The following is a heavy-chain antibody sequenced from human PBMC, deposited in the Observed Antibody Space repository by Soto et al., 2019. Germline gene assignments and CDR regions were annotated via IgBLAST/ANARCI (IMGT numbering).Heavy chain of an antibody. CDR1: GFTFSSYS. CDR2: ISSSSSTI. J-gene: IGHJ4*02. CDR3: ARGAYYYDSSGLSY. V-gene: IGHV3-48*01. D-gene: IGHD3-22*01. Sequence: EVQLVESGGGLVQPGGSLRLSCAASGFTFSSYSMNWVRQAPGKGLEWVSYISSSSSTIYYADSVKGRFTISRDNAKNSLYLQVNSLRAEDTAVYYCARGAYYYDSSGLSYWCQGTLVTVSS.